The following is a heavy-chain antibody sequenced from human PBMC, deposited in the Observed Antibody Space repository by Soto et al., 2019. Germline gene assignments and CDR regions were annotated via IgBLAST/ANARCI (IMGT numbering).Heavy chain of an antibody. CDR2: IYHSGST. D-gene: IGHD3-16*01. V-gene: IGHV4-4*02. J-gene: IGHJ4*02. CDR1: GGYIGSSNW. Sequence: ASETLSLTCAVSGGYIGSSNWWSWVRQPPGKGLEWIGEIYHSGSTNYNPSLKSRVTISVGKSKNQFSLKLSSVTAADTAVYYCARSFAGDFDYWGQGTLVTVSS. CDR3: ARSFAGDFDY.